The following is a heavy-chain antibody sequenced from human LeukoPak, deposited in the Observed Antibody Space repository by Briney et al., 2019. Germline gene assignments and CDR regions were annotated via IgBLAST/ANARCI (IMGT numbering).Heavy chain of an antibody. CDR3: ARDPGGNRLDYFDY. D-gene: IGHD4-23*01. CDR2: IWYDGSNK. V-gene: IGHV3-33*01. Sequence: GRSLRLSCAASVFTFSRYGMHWVRQAPGKGLEWVADIWYDGSNKYYADSVKGRFTISRDNSKNTLYLQMNSLRAEDTAVYYCARDPGGNRLDYFDYWGQGTLVTVSS. CDR1: VFTFSRYG. J-gene: IGHJ4*02.